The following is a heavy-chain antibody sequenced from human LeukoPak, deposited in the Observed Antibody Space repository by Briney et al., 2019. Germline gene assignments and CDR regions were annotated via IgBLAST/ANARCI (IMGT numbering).Heavy chain of an antibody. V-gene: IGHV4-61*01. J-gene: IGHJ4*02. CDR2: IYYSGST. CDR3: ARHDYGGNRHFDY. CDR1: GGSVSSGSYY. D-gene: IGHD4-23*01. Sequence: SETLSLTCTVSGGSVSSGSYYWSWIRQPPGKGLEWIGYIYYSGSTNYNPSLKSRVTISVDTSKNQFSLKLSSVTAADTALYYCARHDYGGNRHFDYWGQGTLVTVSS.